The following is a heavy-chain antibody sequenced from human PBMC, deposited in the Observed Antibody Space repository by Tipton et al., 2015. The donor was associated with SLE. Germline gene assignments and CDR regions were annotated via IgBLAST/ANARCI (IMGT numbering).Heavy chain of an antibody. CDR3: ARGGYSSSLGPYYFDY. CDR1: GGSISSSSYY. CDR2: IYYSGST. Sequence: TLSLTCTVSGGSISSSSYYWGWIRQPPGKGLEWIGSIYYSGSTNYNPSLKSRVTISVDTSKNQFSLKLSSVTAADTAVYYCARGGYSSSLGPYYFDYWGQGTLVTVSS. V-gene: IGHV4-39*07. J-gene: IGHJ4*02. D-gene: IGHD6-13*01.